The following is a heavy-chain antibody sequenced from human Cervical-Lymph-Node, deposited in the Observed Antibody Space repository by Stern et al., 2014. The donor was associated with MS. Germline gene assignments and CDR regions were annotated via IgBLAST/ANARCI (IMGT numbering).Heavy chain of an antibody. CDR2: GFYSGTS. D-gene: IGHD3-10*01. V-gene: IGHV4-39*01. J-gene: IGHJ4*02. CDR3: ARHGRLSREFFDS. CDR1: GGSISSSSYY. Sequence: QVQLQESGPGLVKASETLSLTCGVSGGSISSSSYYWGWIRQPPGKGLEWIGSGFYSGTSFYTPSLKSRVIISVDTSKNQFSLKLSSVTAADTAVYYCARHGRLSREFFDSWGQGTLVTVSS.